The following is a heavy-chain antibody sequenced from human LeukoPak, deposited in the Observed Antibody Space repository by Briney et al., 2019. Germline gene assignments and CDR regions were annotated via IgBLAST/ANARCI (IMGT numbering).Heavy chain of an antibody. J-gene: IGHJ4*02. CDR2: IYHSGST. CDR1: GYSISSGYY. Sequence: KPSETLSLTCAVSGYSISSGYYWGWIRQPPGQGLEWIGSIYHSGSTYYNPSLKSRVTISVDTSKNQFSLKLSSVTAADTAVYYCARLTLRYFVIDYWGQGTLVTVSS. CDR3: ARLTLRYFVIDY. D-gene: IGHD3-9*01. V-gene: IGHV4-38-2*01.